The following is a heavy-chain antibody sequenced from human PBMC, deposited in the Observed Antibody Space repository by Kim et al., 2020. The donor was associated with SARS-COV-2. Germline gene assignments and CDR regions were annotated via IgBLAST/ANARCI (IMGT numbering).Heavy chain of an antibody. V-gene: IGHV3-30*18. D-gene: IGHD4-17*01. CDR1: GFTFSSYG. J-gene: IGHJ3*02. CDR2: ISYDGSNK. CDR3: AKVEKRVYGDYHDAFDI. Sequence: GGSLRLSCAASGFTFSSYGMHWVRQAPGKGLEWVAVISYDGSNKYYADSVKGRFTISRDNSKNTLYLQMNSLRAEDTAVYYCAKVEKRVYGDYHDAFDIWGQGTMVTVSS.